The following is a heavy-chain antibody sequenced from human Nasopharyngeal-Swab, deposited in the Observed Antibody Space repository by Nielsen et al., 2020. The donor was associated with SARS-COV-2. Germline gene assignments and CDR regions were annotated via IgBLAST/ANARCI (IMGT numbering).Heavy chain of an antibody. CDR2: INPSGGDT. J-gene: IGHJ6*02. CDR1: GYTFTTYN. D-gene: IGHD1-1*01. V-gene: IGHV1-46*01. CDR3: ANRRLEGIDV. Sequence: ASVNVSCKASGYTFTTYNVHWVRQAPGQGLEWMGRINPSGGDTGYAQKFQGRVTMTRDTSTSTVYMEVSSLRSEDTAVYYCANRRLEGIDVWGQGTTV.